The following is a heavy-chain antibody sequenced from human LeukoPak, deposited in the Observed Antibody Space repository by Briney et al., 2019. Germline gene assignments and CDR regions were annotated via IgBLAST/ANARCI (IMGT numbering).Heavy chain of an antibody. CDR1: GGSISSGDYY. J-gene: IGHJ5*02. CDR2: IYYSGST. V-gene: IGHV4-30-4*01. CDR3: ARDGAGGNWFDP. Sequence: PSETPSLTCTVSGGSISSGDYYWSWLRQPPGKGLEWIGYIYYSGSTYYNPSLKSRVTISVDTSKNQFSLKLSSVTAADTAVYYCARDGAGGNWFDPWGQGTLVTVSS. D-gene: IGHD3-16*01.